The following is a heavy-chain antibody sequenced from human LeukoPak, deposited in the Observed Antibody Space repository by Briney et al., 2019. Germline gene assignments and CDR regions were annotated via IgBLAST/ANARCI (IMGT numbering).Heavy chain of an antibody. CDR3: ARQRQQLGHDAFDI. J-gene: IGHJ3*02. D-gene: IGHD6-13*01. Sequence: GESLKISCQGSGYSFTSYWIGWVRQMPGKGLEWTGIIYPGDSDTRYSPSFQGQVTISADKSISTAYLQWSSLKASDTAMYYCARQRQQLGHDAFDIWGQGTMVTVSS. CDR1: GYSFTSYW. CDR2: IYPGDSDT. V-gene: IGHV5-51*01.